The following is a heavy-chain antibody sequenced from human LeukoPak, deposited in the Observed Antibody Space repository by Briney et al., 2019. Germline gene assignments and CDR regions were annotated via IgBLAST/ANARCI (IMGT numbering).Heavy chain of an antibody. CDR3: ARGLAQDSSGYYLDY. Sequence: PSETLSLTCAVYGGSFSGYYWSWIRQPPGKGLEWIGEINHSGSTNYNPSLKSRVTISVDTSKNQSSLKLSSVTAADTAVYYCARGLAQDSSGYYLDYWGQGTLVTVSS. CDR1: GGSFSGYY. D-gene: IGHD3-22*01. V-gene: IGHV4-34*01. CDR2: INHSGST. J-gene: IGHJ4*02.